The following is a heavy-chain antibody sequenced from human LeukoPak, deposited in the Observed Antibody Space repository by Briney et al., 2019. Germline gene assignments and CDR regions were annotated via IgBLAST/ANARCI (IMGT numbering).Heavy chain of an antibody. Sequence: GGSLRLSCAASGFTFSSYWMHWVRQAPGKGLVWVSSLSGSGGNTYYADSVKGRFTISRDNSKNTLYLQMNSLRAEDTAKYYCAKVASLCTSTSCVRGGFDYWGQGTLVTVSS. CDR2: LSGSGGNT. D-gene: IGHD2-2*01. CDR3: AKVASLCTSTSCVRGGFDY. CDR1: GFTFSSYW. V-gene: IGHV3-23*01. J-gene: IGHJ4*02.